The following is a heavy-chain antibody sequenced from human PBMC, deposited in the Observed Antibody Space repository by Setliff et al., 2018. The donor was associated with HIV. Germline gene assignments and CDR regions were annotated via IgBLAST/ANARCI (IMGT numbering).Heavy chain of an antibody. CDR1: GFTFGSYD. CDR3: ARARLRNYYYNMDV. CDR2: ISGSGSMI. V-gene: IGHV3-48*03. J-gene: IGHJ6*03. Sequence: GGSLRLSCAASGFTFGSYDMNWVRQAPGKGLEWVSYISGSGSMIYYADSVKGRFTISRDNPEYSLHLQMNSLRAAGTAVYYCARARLRNYYYNMDVWAKGTTVTVSS. D-gene: IGHD5-12*01.